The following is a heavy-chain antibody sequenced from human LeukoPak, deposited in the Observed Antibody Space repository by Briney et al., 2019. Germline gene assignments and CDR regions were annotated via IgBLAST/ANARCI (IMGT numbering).Heavy chain of an antibody. CDR2: INPNSGGT. D-gene: IGHD1-20*01. CDR1: GYTFTSYG. Sequence: ASVKVSCTASGYTFTSYGISWVRQAPGQGLEWMGRINPNSGGTNYAQKFQGRVTMTRDTSISTAYMELSRLRSDDTAVYYCARGGITGTTRGPTRLNDAFDIWGQGTMVTVSS. J-gene: IGHJ3*02. CDR3: ARGGITGTTRGPTRLNDAFDI. V-gene: IGHV1-2*06.